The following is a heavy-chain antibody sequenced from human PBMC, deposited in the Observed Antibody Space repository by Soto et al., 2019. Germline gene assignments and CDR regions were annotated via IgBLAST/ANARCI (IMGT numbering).Heavy chain of an antibody. CDR1: GGSFSSYG. J-gene: IGHJ5*02. CDR2: IIPIFVTA. V-gene: IGHV1-69*01. D-gene: IGHD4-17*01. CDR3: ARWYIHDYGDYGGWFDP. Sequence: QVQLVQSGAEVKKPGSSVKVSCKASGGSFSSYGISWVRQAPGQGLEWMGGIIPIFVTANYAQKFQGRVTITADESTSTAYMELSSLRSEDTAVYYCARWYIHDYGDYGGWFDPWGQGTLVTVSS.